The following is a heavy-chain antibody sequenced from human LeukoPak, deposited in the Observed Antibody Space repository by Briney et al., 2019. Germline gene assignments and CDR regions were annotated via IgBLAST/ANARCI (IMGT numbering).Heavy chain of an antibody. CDR3: AKLSSSWYDY. CDR2: ISWNSGSI. V-gene: IGHV3-9*01. J-gene: IGHJ4*02. CDR1: GFTFDDYA. Sequence: GGSLRLSCAASGFTFDDYAMHWVRQAPGKGLEWVSGISWNSGSIGYADSVKGRFTISRDNAKNSLYLQMNSLRAEDTALYYCAKLSSSWYDYWGQGTLVTVSS. D-gene: IGHD6-13*01.